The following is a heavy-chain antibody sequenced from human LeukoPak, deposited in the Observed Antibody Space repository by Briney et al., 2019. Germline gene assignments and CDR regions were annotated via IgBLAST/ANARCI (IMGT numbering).Heavy chain of an antibody. CDR1: GGSISSYY. CDR3: ARGAVYGYYYYYGMDV. D-gene: IGHD2-8*01. V-gene: IGHV4-59*01. J-gene: IGHJ6*02. CDR2: IYYSGGT. Sequence: SETLSLTCTVSGGSISSYYWSWIRQPPGKGLEWIGYIYYSGGTNYNPSLKSRVTISVDTSKNQFSLKLSSVTAADTAVYYCARGAVYGYYYYYGMDVWGQGTTVTVSS.